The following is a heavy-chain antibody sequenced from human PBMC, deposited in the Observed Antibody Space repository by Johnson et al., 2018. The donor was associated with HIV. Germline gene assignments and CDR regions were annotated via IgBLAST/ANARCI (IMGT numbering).Heavy chain of an antibody. CDR2: ISYDGSNK. Sequence: QVQLVESGGGVVQPGRSLRLSCAASGFTFSSYGMHWVRQAPGKGLEWVAVISYDGSNKYYADSVKGRFTISRDNSKNTLYLQMNSLRAEDTAVYYCARDLVVAATFDIWGQGTMVTVSS. J-gene: IGHJ3*02. D-gene: IGHD2-15*01. V-gene: IGHV3-30*03. CDR1: GFTFSSYG. CDR3: ARDLVVAATFDI.